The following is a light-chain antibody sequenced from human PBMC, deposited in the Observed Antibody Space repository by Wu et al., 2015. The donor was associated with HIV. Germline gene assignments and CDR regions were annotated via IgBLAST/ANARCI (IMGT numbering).Light chain of an antibody. J-gene: IGKJ2*01. V-gene: IGKV1-9*01. CDR1: QGLTSR. CDR2: APS. Sequence: GDRVTITCRASQGLTSRLAWYQQKPGKAPNLLIYAPSTLQSGVPSRFSASGWTTEFTLTIDGLQREDFGIYFCQQLKSYPLTFGQGTTVEIK. CDR3: QQLKSYPLT.